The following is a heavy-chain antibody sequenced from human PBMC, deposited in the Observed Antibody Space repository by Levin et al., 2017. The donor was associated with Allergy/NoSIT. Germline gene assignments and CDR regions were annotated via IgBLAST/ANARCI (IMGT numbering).Heavy chain of an antibody. Sequence: SQTLSLTCTVSGDSISSGTYSWSWIRKPPGKGLEWIGYINHSGFTYFNPSLESRVTISLDRPKNQFSLKVSSVTAADTAIYYCARGPPLASWGQGLLVTVSS. CDR2: INHSGFT. CDR1: GDSISSGTYS. V-gene: IGHV4-30-2*01. CDR3: ARGPPLAS. J-gene: IGHJ5*01.